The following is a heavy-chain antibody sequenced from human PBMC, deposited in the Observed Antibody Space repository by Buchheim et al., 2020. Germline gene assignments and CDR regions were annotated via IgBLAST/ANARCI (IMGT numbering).Heavy chain of an antibody. CDR1: GFTFSTYW. CDR3: ARRVPRFGMDV. V-gene: IGHV3-74*01. CDR2: ITTDGSDT. J-gene: IGHJ6*02. Sequence: EVQLVESGGGLVQPGGSLRLSCAASGFTFSTYWMHWVRQAPGEGLVWVSRITTDGSDTRYADSMKGRFTISRDNAKNTLYLQMNSLRAEDTAIYYCARRVPRFGMDVWGQGTT. D-gene: IGHD3-3*01.